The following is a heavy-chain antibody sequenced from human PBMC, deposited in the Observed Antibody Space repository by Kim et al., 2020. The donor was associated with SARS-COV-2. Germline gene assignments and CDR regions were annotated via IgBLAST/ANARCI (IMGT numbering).Heavy chain of an antibody. J-gene: IGHJ6*02. V-gene: IGHV4-39*01. CDR3: ARHVRDYTTPSYGMDV. Sequence: LKSRDTISVDPSKNQFSLKLSSVTAADTAVYYCARHVRDYTTPSYGMDVWGQGTTVTVSS. D-gene: IGHD4-4*01.